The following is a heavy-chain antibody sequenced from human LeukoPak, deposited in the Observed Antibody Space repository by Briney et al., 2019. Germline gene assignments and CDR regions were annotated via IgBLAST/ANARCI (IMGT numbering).Heavy chain of an antibody. Sequence: SQTLSLTCTVSGGSISSGGYYWSWIRQHPGKGLEWIGYIYYSGSTYYNPSLKSRVTISVDTSKNQFSLKLSSVTAADTAVYYCARGDLGYGLLWGQGTLVTVSS. J-gene: IGHJ4*02. D-gene: IGHD5-18*01. V-gene: IGHV4-30-4*08. CDR3: ARGDLGYGLL. CDR2: IYYSGST. CDR1: GGSISSGGYY.